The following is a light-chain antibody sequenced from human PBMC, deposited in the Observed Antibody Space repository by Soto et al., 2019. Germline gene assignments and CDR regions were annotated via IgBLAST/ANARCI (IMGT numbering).Light chain of an antibody. J-gene: IGKJ1*01. CDR1: QTISSW. V-gene: IGKV1-5*03. CDR2: KAS. Sequence: DIQMTQSPSTLSGAVGDRVTITCRASQTISSWLAWYQQKPGKAPKLLIYKASTLKSGVPSRFSGSGSGTEFTLTISSLPPDDFATYYCQHYNSYSEAFGQGTKVELK. CDR3: QHYNSYSEA.